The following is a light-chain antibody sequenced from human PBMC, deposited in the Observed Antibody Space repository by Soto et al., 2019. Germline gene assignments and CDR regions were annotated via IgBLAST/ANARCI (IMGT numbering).Light chain of an antibody. Sequence: QSALTQPLSVSGSPGQSITISCTGSSSDIGSYNLISWYQHHPGKAPKLMIFEGSKRPSGVSIRFSGSKSGNTASLTISGLQAEDEADYYCCSYSGSTTWVFGGGTKVTVL. V-gene: IGLV2-23*01. CDR3: CSYSGSTTWV. CDR2: EGS. CDR1: SSDIGSYNL. J-gene: IGLJ3*02.